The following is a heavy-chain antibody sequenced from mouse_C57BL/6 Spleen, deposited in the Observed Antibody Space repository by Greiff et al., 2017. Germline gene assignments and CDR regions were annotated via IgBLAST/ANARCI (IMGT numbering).Heavy chain of an antibody. CDR2: IYPGSGNT. D-gene: IGHD1-1*01. V-gene: IGHV1-66*01. J-gene: IGHJ4*01. CDR1: GYSFTSHY. CDR3: AREGTVVATGAMDY. Sequence: QVQLQQSGPELVKPGASVKISCKASGYSFTSHYIHWVKQRPGQGLEWIGWIYPGSGNTKYNEKFKGKATLTADTSSSTAYMQLSSLTSEDSAVYYCAREGTVVATGAMDYWGQGTSVTVSS.